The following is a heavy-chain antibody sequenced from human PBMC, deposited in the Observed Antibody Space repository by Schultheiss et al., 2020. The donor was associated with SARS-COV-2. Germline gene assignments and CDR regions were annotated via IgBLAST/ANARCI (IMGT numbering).Heavy chain of an antibody. Sequence: ASVKVSCKASGYTFTSYGISWVRQAPGQGLEWMGIINPSGGSTSYAQKFQGRVTMTEDTSTDTAYMELSSLRSEDTAVYYCAKDKGNVAYIFDYWGQGTLVTVSS. D-gene: IGHD5-12*01. V-gene: IGHV1-46*01. CDR2: INPSGGST. CDR1: GYTFTSYG. CDR3: AKDKGNVAYIFDY. J-gene: IGHJ4*02.